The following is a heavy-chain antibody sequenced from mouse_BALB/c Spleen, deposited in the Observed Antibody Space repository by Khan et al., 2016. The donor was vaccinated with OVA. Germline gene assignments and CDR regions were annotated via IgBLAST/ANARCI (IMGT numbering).Heavy chain of an antibody. V-gene: IGHV5-17*02. CDR1: GFTFNSYG. CDR3: ATSYYYGYYFDY. Sequence: VQLKESGGGLVQPGGSRKLSCAASGFTFNSYGMHWVRQAPEKGLEWVAYISGDGSTIYYADTVKGRFTISRDNPKNTLFLQMTSLMSEDTAMYYCATSYYYGYYFDYWGPGTTLTVSS. CDR2: ISGDGSTI. J-gene: IGHJ2*01. D-gene: IGHD1-1*01.